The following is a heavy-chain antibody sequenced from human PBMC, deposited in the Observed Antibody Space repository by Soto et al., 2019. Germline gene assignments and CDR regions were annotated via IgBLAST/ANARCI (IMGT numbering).Heavy chain of an antibody. CDR2: IYHSGST. Sequence: SETLSLTCAVSGDSISSNNWWSWVRQSPGKGLEWIGEIYHSGSTYYNPSLKSRVTISIDMSKSQFSLKLSSVTAADTAVYYCASRYSYSWDSYFNDWGQGTLVTVSS. J-gene: IGHJ4*02. V-gene: IGHV4-4*02. CDR3: ASRYSYSWDSYFND. D-gene: IGHD5-18*01. CDR1: GDSISSNNW.